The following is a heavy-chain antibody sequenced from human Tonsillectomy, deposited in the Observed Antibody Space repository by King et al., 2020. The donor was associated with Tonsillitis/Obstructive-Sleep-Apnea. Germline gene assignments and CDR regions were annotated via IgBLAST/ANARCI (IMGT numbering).Heavy chain of an antibody. CDR3: SRDYYDSSGYYHGYFQH. V-gene: IGHV1-18*01. J-gene: IGHJ1*01. CDR2: SRPNNGDT. CDR1: GYTFTSYD. D-gene: IGHD3-22*01. Sequence: QLVQSGAEVKKPGASVKVSCNASGYTFTSYDITWVRPAPGQGLEWMGWSRPNNGDTNYAQKLQGRVTMTSDTSTTTAYMELRSLRSDDTAVYYCSRDYYDSSGYYHGYFQHWGQGTLVTVSS.